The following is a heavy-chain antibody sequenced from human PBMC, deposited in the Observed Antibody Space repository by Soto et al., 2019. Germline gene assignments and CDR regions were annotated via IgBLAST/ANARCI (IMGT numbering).Heavy chain of an antibody. Sequence: QVQLVQSGAEVKKPGSSVKVSCKASGGTFSSYAISWVRQAPGQGLEWMGGLIPIFGTANYAQKFQGRVKITADESTSTAYMELSSLRSEDTAVYYCAREGYYYDSSGYCQSWGQGTLVTVSS. D-gene: IGHD3-22*01. V-gene: IGHV1-69*01. CDR2: LIPIFGTA. CDR3: AREGYYYDSSGYCQS. CDR1: GGTFSSYA. J-gene: IGHJ5*02.